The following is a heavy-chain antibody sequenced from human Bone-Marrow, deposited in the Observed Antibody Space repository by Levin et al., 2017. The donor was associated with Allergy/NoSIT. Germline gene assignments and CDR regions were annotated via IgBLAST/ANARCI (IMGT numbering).Heavy chain of an antibody. D-gene: IGHD6-13*01. J-gene: IGHJ4*02. CDR2: ISYDGSSR. CDR3: ARDIAAGGTRWGYFDY. CDR1: GFIFGNYA. Sequence: PGGSLRLSCAASGFIFGNYAMHWVRQAPGKGLEWVAVISYDGSSRYYADSVKGRFTISRDNSNNTLYVQMNNLRPDDTAVYYCARDIAAGGTRWGYFDYWGQGNLVTVSS. V-gene: IGHV3-30*14.